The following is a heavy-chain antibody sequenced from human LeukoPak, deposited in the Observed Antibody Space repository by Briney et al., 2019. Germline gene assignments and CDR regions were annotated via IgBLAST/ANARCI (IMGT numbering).Heavy chain of an antibody. J-gene: IGHJ4*02. CDR2: IYHSGST. CDR3: ARDVYYYGSGSSKTPLDY. Sequence: SETLSLTCTVSGYSISSGYYWGWIRQPPGKGLEWIGSIYHSGSTYYNPSLKSRVTISVDTSKNQFSLKLSSVTAADTAVYYCARDVYYYGSGSSKTPLDYWGQGTLVTVSS. CDR1: GYSISSGYY. V-gene: IGHV4-38-2*02. D-gene: IGHD3-10*01.